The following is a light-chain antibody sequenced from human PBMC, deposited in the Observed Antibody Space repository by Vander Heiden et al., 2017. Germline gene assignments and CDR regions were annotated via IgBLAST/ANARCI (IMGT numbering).Light chain of an antibody. CDR1: QSVSSSY. CDR2: GAS. V-gene: IGKV3-20*01. Sequence: EIASTQSPGTLSLSPGERATLSCRASQSVSSSYLAWYQQKPGQAPRLLIYGASSSGSGTDFTLTISRLEPEDFAVYYCQQYGSSPRVHFGQGTKLEIK. J-gene: IGKJ2*01. CDR3: QQYGSSPRVH.